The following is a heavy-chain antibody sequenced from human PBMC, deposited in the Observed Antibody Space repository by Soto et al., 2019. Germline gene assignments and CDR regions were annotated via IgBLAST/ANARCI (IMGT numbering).Heavy chain of an antibody. J-gene: IGHJ4*02. CDR3: VRVAYGDLGG. V-gene: IGHV3-74*01. Sequence: EVQLVESGGGLVQPGGSLRLSCAASGFTFSSYWMHWVRQAPGKGLVWVSRIKSDGSDTSYADSVKGLFTISRDNAKNTLYLQMSSLRAEDTAVYYCVRVAYGDLGGWGQGNLVTVSS. CDR2: IKSDGSDT. CDR1: GFTFSSYW. D-gene: IGHD4-17*01.